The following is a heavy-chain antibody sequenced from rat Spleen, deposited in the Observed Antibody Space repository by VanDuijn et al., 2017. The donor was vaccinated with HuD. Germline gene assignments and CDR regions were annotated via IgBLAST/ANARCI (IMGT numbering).Heavy chain of an antibody. V-gene: IGHV5S23*01. CDR1: GFTFSNYD. D-gene: IGHD1-9*01. J-gene: IGHJ2*01. CDR2: ISTGGGNT. CDR3: TRDRTYYGYTLDY. Sequence: EVQLVESGGGLVQPGRSLKLSCAASGFTFSNYDMAWVRQAPTKGLEGVASISTGGGNTYYRDSVKGRFTISSDSAKSTLYLQMNSLTSEDTATYYCTRDRTYYGYTLDYWGQGVMVTVSS.